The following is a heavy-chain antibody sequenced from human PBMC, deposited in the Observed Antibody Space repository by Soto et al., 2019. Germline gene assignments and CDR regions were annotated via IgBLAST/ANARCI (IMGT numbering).Heavy chain of an antibody. CDR2: IYYSGST. Sequence: PSETLSLTCTVSGGSISSGGYYWSWIRQHPGKGLEWIGYIYYSGSTYYNPSLKSRVTISVDTSKNQFSLKLSSVTAADTAVYYCARWYDILTGYSPSDYGMDVWGQGTTVTVSS. CDR1: GGSISSGGYY. CDR3: ARWYDILTGYSPSDYGMDV. J-gene: IGHJ6*02. D-gene: IGHD3-9*01. V-gene: IGHV4-31*03.